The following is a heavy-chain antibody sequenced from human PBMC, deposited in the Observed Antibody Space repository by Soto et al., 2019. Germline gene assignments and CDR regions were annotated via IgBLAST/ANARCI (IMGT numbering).Heavy chain of an antibody. Sequence: PSETLSLTCTVSGGSVSSGSYYWRWIRQPPGKGLEWIGYIYYSGSTNYNPSLKSRVTISVDTSKNQFSLKLSSVTAADTAVYYCARVKWKGRHLIDYWGQGTLVTVSS. J-gene: IGHJ4*02. CDR2: IYYSGST. V-gene: IGHV4-61*01. CDR1: GGSVSSGSYY. CDR3: ARVKWKGRHLIDY. D-gene: IGHD1-1*01.